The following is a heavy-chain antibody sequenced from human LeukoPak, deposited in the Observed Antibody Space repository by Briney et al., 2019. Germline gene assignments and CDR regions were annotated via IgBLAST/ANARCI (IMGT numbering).Heavy chain of an antibody. CDR2: ISSSGSTI. Sequence: GGSLRLSCAASGFTFSDYEMNWVRQAPGKGLEWVSYISSSGSTIYYADSVKGRFTISRDNAKNSLYLQMNSLRAEDTAVYYCARDFTPGTTDYWGQGTLVTVSS. CDR1: GFTFSDYE. D-gene: IGHD2-15*01. CDR3: ARDFTPGTTDY. V-gene: IGHV3-48*03. J-gene: IGHJ4*02.